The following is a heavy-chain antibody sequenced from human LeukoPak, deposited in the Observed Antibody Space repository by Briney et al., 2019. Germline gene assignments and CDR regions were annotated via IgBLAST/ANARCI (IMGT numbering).Heavy chain of an antibody. D-gene: IGHD1/OR15-1a*01. J-gene: IGHJ4*02. V-gene: IGHV4-59*01. CDR1: GGSISGYH. CDR3: ARDRNSNYPDY. Sequence: SETLSLTCNVSGGSISGYHWSWIRQPPGKGLEWLGYIYYSGSGNYNPSLKSRVTISADTSKNQFSLKLSSVTAVDTAVYYCARDRNSNYPDYWGQGTLVTVSS. CDR2: IYYSGSG.